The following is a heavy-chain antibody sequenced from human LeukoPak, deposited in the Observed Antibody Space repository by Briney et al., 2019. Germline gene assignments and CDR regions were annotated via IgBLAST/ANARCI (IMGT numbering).Heavy chain of an antibody. CDR3: ARVPPGVVPAAIAHSYYFDY. J-gene: IGHJ4*02. D-gene: IGHD2-2*02. CDR1: GFTVSSNY. V-gene: IGHV3-53*01. CDR2: IYGGGST. Sequence: GGSLRLSCAASGFTVSSNYMSWARQAPGKGLEWVSVIYGGGSTSYADSVKGRFTISRDNSKNTLYLQMNSLRAEDTAVYYCARVPPGVVPAAIAHSYYFDYWGQGTLVTVSS.